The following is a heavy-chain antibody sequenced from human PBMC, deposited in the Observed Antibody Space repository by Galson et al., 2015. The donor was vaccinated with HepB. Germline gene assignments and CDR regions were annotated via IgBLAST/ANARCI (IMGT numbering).Heavy chain of an antibody. CDR2: ISGSGVST. J-gene: IGHJ6*03. D-gene: IGHD2-2*01. V-gene: IGHV3-23*01. CDR1: GFTFSSYA. Sequence: SLRLSCAASGFTFSSYAMSWVRQAPGKGLEWVSAISGSGVSTYYADSVKGRFTISRDTSKSTLYLHMNSLRADDTAVYYCAKGGDQLLRYYYYYYTDVWGKGTTVTASS. CDR3: AKGGDQLLRYYYYYYTDV.